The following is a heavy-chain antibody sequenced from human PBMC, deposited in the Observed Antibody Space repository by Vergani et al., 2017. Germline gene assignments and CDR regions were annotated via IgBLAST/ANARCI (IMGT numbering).Heavy chain of an antibody. CDR2: IYPSDSDT. D-gene: IGHD1-26*01. CDR3: AGPRIVGATESVFFDY. V-gene: IGHV5-51*01. J-gene: IGHJ4*02. CDR1: GYSFTSYW. Sequence: EVQLVQSGAEVKKPGESLKISCKGSGYSFTSYWIGWVRQMPGKGLEWMGIIYPSDSDTRYSPSFQGQVTISAEKSISTASLQWSSLKASDTVMYYCAGPRIVGATESVFFDYWGQGTLVTVSS.